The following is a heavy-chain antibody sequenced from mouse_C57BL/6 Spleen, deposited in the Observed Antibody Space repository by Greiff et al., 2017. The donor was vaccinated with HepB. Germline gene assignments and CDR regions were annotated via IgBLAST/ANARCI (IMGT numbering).Heavy chain of an antibody. CDR3: ARTHYYGRGDYFDY. CDR1: GYSFTGYY. CDR2: INPSTGGT. V-gene: IGHV1-42*01. Sequence: EVQLQQSGPELVKPGASVKISCKASGYSFTGYYMNWVKQSPEKSLEWIREINPSTGGTTYNQKFKAKATLTVDKSSSTAYMQLKSLTSEDSAVYYCARTHYYGRGDYFDYWGQGTTLTVSS. D-gene: IGHD1-1*01. J-gene: IGHJ2*01.